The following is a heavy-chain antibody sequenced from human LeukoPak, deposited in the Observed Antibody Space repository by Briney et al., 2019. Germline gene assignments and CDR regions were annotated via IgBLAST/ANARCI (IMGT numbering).Heavy chain of an antibody. CDR3: TTTLPHYDILTGYYGGYFDY. V-gene: IGHV3-15*01. D-gene: IGHD3-9*01. J-gene: IGHJ4*02. CDR1: GFTFSSAW. Sequence: AGSRRLSSAASGFTFSSAWMSWVRQAPGKVLEWAGRIKSKTDGGTTDYAATVKGRFTISREDSKNTLYLKMNSLKIEDTAVYYCTTTLPHYDILTGYYGGYFDYWGQGTLVTVSS. CDR2: IKSKTDGGTT.